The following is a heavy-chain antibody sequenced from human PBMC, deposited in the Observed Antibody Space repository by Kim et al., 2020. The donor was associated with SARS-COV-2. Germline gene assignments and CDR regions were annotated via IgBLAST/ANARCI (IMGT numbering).Heavy chain of an antibody. D-gene: IGHD2-21*02. J-gene: IGHJ6*02. Sequence: SETLSLTCAVSGGSISSYFWSWLLQPPGKGLEWIGYISNSGSTNYNPSLKSRVTISIDTSKNQFSLRLNSVTAADTAVYYCARHVGLKYRLDVWGQGTTVTVSS. CDR2: ISNSGST. V-gene: IGHV4-59*08. CDR3: ARHVGLKYRLDV. CDR1: GGSISSYF.